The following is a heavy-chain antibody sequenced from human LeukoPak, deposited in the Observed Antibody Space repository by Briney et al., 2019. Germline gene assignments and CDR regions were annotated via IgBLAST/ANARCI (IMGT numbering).Heavy chain of an antibody. CDR1: GGSISSYY. D-gene: IGHD6-13*01. J-gene: IGHJ5*02. V-gene: IGHV4-59*01. CDR2: IYYSGST. CDR3: ARENRSYSSSWYWFDP. Sequence: PSETLSLACTVSGGSISSYYWSWIRQPPGKGLEWIGYIYYSGSTNYNPSLKSRVTISVDTSKNQFSLKLSSVTAADTAVYYCARENRSYSSSWYWFDPWGQGTLVTVSS.